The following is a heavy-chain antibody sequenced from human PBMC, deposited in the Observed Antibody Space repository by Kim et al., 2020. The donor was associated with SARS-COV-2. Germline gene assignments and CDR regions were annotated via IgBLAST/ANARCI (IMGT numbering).Heavy chain of an antibody. D-gene: IGHD3-16*02. Sequence: GGSLRLSCAASGFTFDDYAMHWVRQAPGKGLEWVSGISWNSGSIGYADSVKGRFTISRDNAKNSLYLQMNSLRAEDTALYYCAKDGYLDYWGQGTLVTVS. J-gene: IGHJ4*02. CDR3: AKDGYLDY. V-gene: IGHV3-9*01. CDR2: ISWNSGSI. CDR1: GFTFDDYA.